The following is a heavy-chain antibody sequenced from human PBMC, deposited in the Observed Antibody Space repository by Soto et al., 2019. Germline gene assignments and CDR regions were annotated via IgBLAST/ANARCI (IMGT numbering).Heavy chain of an antibody. D-gene: IGHD2-2*01. CDR1: GFTFSRYG. Sequence: EVQLLESGGGLVQSGGSLRLSCAASGFTFSRYGMSWFRQAPGKGLEWVSTISENGVRRYYTDSVKGRFTISRDNSKDTVYLQLNSLRPEDTALYYCAKRVLQTSTYFDLWGRGTLVTVST. J-gene: IGHJ2*01. CDR2: ISENGVRR. V-gene: IGHV3-23*01. CDR3: AKRVLQTSTYFDL.